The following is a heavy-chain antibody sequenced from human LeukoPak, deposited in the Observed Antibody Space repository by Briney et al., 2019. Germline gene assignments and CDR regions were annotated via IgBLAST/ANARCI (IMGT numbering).Heavy chain of an antibody. CDR1: GNTFSGYD. CDR3: ARSIILVRGVIIGGGEGGMDV. V-gene: IGHV1-8*01. J-gene: IGHJ6*02. Sequence: ASVKVSCKDSGNTFSGYDIDWVRQATGQGLEWIGWMNPNSGNTNSAQRFQGRVTMTWDTSISTAYMELSSLRSDDTAVYYCARSIILVRGVIIGGGEGGMDVWGQGTTVTVSS. CDR2: MNPNSGNT. D-gene: IGHD3-10*01.